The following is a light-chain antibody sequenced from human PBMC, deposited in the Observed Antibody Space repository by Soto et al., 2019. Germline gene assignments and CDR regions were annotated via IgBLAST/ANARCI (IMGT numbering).Light chain of an antibody. CDR1: QSVTSN. J-gene: IGKJ2*01. CDR2: GAS. V-gene: IGKV3-15*01. CDR3: QQYNNWPPAYT. Sequence: EIVLTQSPGTLSLSPGERATLSCRASQSVTSNYLAWYQQKPGQAPRLLIYGASTRATGIPERFSGSGSGTEFTLTISSLQSEDFAVYYCQQYNNWPPAYTFGQGTKVDI.